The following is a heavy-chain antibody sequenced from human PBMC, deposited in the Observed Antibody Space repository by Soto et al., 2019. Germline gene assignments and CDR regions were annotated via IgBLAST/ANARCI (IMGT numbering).Heavy chain of an antibody. CDR1: GFTFSSYS. CDR2: ISSSSSYI. D-gene: IGHD6-13*01. V-gene: IGHV3-21*01. J-gene: IGHJ6*02. Sequence: GGSLRLSCAASGFTFSSYSMNWVRQAPGKGLKWVSSISSSSSYIYYADSVKGRFTISRDNAKNSLYLQMNSLRAEDTAVYYCARGFGSSSRPNYYYYGMDVWGQGTTVTVSS. CDR3: ARGFGSSSRPNYYYYGMDV.